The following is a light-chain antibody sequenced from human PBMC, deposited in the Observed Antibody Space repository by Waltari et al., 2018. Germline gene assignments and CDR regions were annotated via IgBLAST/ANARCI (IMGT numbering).Light chain of an antibody. V-gene: IGKV4-1*01. CDR3: QQYYKTPYT. Sequence: DFVMTQSPASLAVSLGETATISCKCSQNLLFTDHKNYLVWYQQKPGQPPKLLIYWASARESGVPDRFSGSGSGTDFTLTISSLQAEDVAVYYCQQYYKTPYTFGQGTKVEIK. J-gene: IGKJ2*01. CDR1: QNLLFTDHKNY. CDR2: WAS.